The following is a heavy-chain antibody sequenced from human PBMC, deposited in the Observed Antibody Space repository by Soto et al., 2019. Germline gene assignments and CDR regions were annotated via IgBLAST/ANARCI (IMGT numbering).Heavy chain of an antibody. D-gene: IGHD4-4*01. Sequence: EVQLLESGGGLVLPGGSLRLSCAASGFTFNAYAMTWVRQAPGKGLERVSAIGGSGGNRESAASVKGRFPISRDNSKDALDLQMNSLRVEDTAVYYCARVASDYINSVDHWGQGILVTVSS. J-gene: IGHJ4*02. CDR2: IGGSGGNR. V-gene: IGHV3-23*01. CDR3: ARVASDYINSVDH. CDR1: GFTFNAYA.